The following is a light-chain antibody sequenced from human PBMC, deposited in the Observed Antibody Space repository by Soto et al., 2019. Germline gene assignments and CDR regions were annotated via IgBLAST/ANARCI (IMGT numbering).Light chain of an antibody. Sequence: DTQMTQSPSTLSASVGDRVTITCRASQSISSWLAWYQQKPGTAPKLLIYKASTLQSGVPSRFSGSGSRTEFTLTISGLHADDSATYYCQQYNDYWTFGQGTKVEI. CDR1: QSISSW. CDR2: KAS. V-gene: IGKV1-5*03. CDR3: QQYNDYWT. J-gene: IGKJ1*01.